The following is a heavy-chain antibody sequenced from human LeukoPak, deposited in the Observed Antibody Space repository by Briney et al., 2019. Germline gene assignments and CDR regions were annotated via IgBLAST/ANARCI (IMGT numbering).Heavy chain of an antibody. CDR1: GFTFSSYS. J-gene: IGHJ4*02. CDR2: ISSSSSTI. CDR3: ARLSWELPYYFDY. V-gene: IGHV3-48*04. Sequence: GGSLRLSCAASGFTFSSYSMNWVRQAPGKGLEWVSYISSSSSTIYYADSVKGRFTISRDNAKNSLYLQMNSLRAEDTAVYYCARLSWELPYYFDYWGQGTLVTVSS. D-gene: IGHD1-26*01.